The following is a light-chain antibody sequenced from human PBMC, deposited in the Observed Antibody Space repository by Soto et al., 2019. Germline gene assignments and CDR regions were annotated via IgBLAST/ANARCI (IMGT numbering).Light chain of an antibody. CDR2: GAS. J-gene: IGKJ4*01. V-gene: IGKV3D-15*01. CDR1: QSVSSN. CDR3: QQYAKSPLT. Sequence: EIVMTQSPGTLSVSPGERATLSCGASQSVSSNLAWYQQKPGQAPRLLIYGASTRATGIPARFSGSGSGTEFTLSISSLQSEDFAVYYCQQYAKSPLTFGGGTKLEIK.